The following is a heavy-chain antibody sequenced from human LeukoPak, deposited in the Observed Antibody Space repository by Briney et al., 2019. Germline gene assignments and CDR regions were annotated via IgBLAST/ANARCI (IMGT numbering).Heavy chain of an antibody. D-gene: IGHD4-17*01. V-gene: IGHV3-30*18. J-gene: IGHJ4*02. CDR3: AKQKEYGDYDGYYFDY. CDR2: ISYDGSNK. Sequence: AGVSLRLSCAASGFTFSSYGMHWVRQAPGKGLEWVAVISYDGSNKYYADSVKGRFTISRDNSKNTLYLQMNCLRAEDTAVYYCAKQKEYGDYDGYYFDYWGQGTLVTVSS. CDR1: GFTFSSYG.